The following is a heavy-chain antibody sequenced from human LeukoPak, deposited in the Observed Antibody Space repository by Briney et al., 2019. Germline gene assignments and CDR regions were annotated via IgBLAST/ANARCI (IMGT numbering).Heavy chain of an antibody. J-gene: IGHJ6*03. Sequence: SETLSLTCAVYGGSFSGYYWSWIRQPPGKGLEWIGEINHSGSTNYNPSLKSRVTISVDTSKNQFSLKLSSVTAADTAVYYCARGHDQADYYYYMDVWGKGTTVTVSS. CDR3: ARGHDQADYYYYMDV. CDR2: INHSGST. CDR1: GGSFSGYY. D-gene: IGHD1-1*01. V-gene: IGHV4-34*01.